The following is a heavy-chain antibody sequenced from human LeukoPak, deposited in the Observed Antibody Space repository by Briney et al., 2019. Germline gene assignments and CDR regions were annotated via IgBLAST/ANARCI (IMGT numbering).Heavy chain of an antibody. CDR3: ARDATVVTPTWFDP. V-gene: IGHV3-20*04. D-gene: IGHD4-23*01. CDR2: INWNGGST. Sequence: PGGSLRPSCAASGFTFDDYGMSWVRQAPGKGLEWVSGINWNGGSTGYADSVKGRFTISRDNAKNSLYLQMNSLRAEDTALYYCARDATVVTPTWFDPWGQGTLVTVSS. CDR1: GFTFDDYG. J-gene: IGHJ5*02.